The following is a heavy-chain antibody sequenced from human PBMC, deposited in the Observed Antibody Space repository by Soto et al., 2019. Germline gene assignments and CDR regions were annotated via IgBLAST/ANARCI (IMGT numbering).Heavy chain of an antibody. CDR2: INPKSRGT. CDR1: GYTFTDYF. CDR3: ARVTLKAGNWFDP. V-gene: IGHV1-2*02. Sequence: ASVKFSCKASGYTFTDYFIHWVRQAPGQGFEWMGWINPKSRGTTYAQKFQGRVTMTRDTSNSTAYMELRGLRSDDTAIYYCARVTLKAGNWFDPWGQGTLVTVSS. J-gene: IGHJ5*02.